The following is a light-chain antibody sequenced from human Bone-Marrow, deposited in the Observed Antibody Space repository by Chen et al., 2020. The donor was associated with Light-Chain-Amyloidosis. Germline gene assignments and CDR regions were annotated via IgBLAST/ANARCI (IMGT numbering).Light chain of an antibody. CDR2: KVT. CDR3: SAYTVTNTLV. V-gene: IGLV2-14*01. Sequence: QSALTQPASVSGSPGPSLTISCTGTDSDVGGDDHASWYQQHPDKAPKIMIYKVTTRPSWVPDRFSGSKTDNTASLTIFGLQTEDEADYFCSAYTVTNTLVFGSGTKVTVL. J-gene: IGLJ1*01. CDR1: DSDVGGDDH.